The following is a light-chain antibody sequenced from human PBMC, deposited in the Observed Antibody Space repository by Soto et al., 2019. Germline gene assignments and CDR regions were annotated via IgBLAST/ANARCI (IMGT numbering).Light chain of an antibody. CDR3: QQANSYPFT. J-gene: IGKJ4*01. CDR2: YAS. Sequence: AIQLTQSPSTLSAYVGDRVTISCRASQGINSALVWYQQKPGNPPKLLVYYASSLEGGVPSRFSGSGSGPDFTLTISSLQPEDVATYYFQQANSYPFTFGGGTKVELK. V-gene: IGKV1-13*02. CDR1: QGINSA.